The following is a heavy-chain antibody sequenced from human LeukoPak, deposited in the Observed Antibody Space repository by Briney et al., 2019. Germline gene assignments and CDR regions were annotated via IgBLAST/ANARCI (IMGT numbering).Heavy chain of an antibody. V-gene: IGHV3-23*01. Sequence: GGSLRLSCAASGFTFSSYGMNWVRQAPGKGLEWVSGISGSGGTTYYADSVKGRFTISRDNSKNTLYLQMNSLRAEDTAVYYCAKATYYYDSSGYYYFDYWGQGTLVTVSS. D-gene: IGHD3-22*01. J-gene: IGHJ4*02. CDR2: ISGSGGTT. CDR3: AKATYYYDSSGYYYFDY. CDR1: GFTFSSYG.